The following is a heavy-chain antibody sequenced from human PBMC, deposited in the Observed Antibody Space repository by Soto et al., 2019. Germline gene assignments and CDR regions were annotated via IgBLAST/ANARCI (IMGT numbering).Heavy chain of an antibody. Sequence: PGGSLRLSCAASGFTFSRHWMHWVRQAPGKGLSWVSHIGPDGSRTRDADSVMGRFIISRDNARNTLYLQMNSLRDDDTAVYYCVRDQNCAYDYWGPGILVTVSS. CDR3: VRDQNCAYDY. CDR2: IGPDGSRT. CDR1: GFTFSRHW. V-gene: IGHV3-74*01. D-gene: IGHD1-1*01. J-gene: IGHJ4*02.